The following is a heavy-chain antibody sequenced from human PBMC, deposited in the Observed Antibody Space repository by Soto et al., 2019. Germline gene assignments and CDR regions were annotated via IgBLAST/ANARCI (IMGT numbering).Heavy chain of an antibody. V-gene: IGHV1-18*01. CDR2: INAYNGNT. CDR1: GYTFTSYG. D-gene: IGHD6-19*01. CDR3: ARDPVAGTYFDY. Sequence: TSVKVSCKASGYTFTSYGISWVRQAPGQGLEWMGWINAYNGNTNYAQKLQGRVTMTTDTSTSTAYMALRSLRSDDTAVYYCARDPVAGTYFDYWGQGALVTVSS. J-gene: IGHJ4*02.